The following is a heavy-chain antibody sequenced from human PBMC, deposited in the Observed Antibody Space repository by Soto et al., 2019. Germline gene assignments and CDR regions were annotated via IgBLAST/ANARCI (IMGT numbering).Heavy chain of an antibody. V-gene: IGHV4-34*01. CDR1: GGSFSGYY. CDR3: ARDLVAAAGSYYYYMDV. D-gene: IGHD6-13*01. J-gene: IGHJ6*03. Sequence: PSETLSLTCAVYGGSFSGYYWSWIRQPPGKGLEWIGEINHSGSTNYNPSLKSRVTISVDTSKNQFSLKLSSVTAADTAVYYCARDLVAAAGSYYYYMDVWGKGTTVTVSS. CDR2: INHSGST.